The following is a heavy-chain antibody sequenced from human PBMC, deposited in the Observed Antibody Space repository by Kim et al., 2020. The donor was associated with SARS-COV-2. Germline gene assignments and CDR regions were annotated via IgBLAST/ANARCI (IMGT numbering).Heavy chain of an antibody. J-gene: IGHJ4*02. CDR2: ISSSSSTI. D-gene: IGHD2-2*01. V-gene: IGHV3-48*02. CDR3: ARYRRFRDCSSTSCYYFDY. CDR1: GFTFSSYS. Sequence: GGSLRLSCAASGFTFSSYSMNWVCQAPGKGLEWVSYISSSSSTIYYADSVKGRFTISRDNAKNSLYLQMNSLRDEDTAVYYCARYRRFRDCSSTSCYYFDYWGQGTLVTVSS.